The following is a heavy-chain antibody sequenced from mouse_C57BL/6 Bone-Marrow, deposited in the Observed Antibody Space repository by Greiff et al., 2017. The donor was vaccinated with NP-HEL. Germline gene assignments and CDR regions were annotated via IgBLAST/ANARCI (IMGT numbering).Heavy chain of an antibody. V-gene: IGHV5-17*01. CDR3: ARRGNYLYYYAMDY. CDR2: ISSGSSTI. Sequence: KLVEWVAYISSGSSTIYYADTVKGRFTISRDNAKNTLFLQMTSLRSEDTAMYYCARRGNYLYYYAMDYWGQGTSVTVSS. J-gene: IGHJ4*01. D-gene: IGHD2-1*01.